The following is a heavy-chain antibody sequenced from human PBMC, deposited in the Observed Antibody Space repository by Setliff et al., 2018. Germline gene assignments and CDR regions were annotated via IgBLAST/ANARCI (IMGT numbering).Heavy chain of an antibody. D-gene: IGHD5-12*01. CDR3: ARERGDIVTTTSYYYYLDV. V-gene: IGHV1-18*01. CDR1: GYPFTNYG. CDR2: ISTYNVNT. J-gene: IGHJ6*03. Sequence: ASVKVSCKASGYPFTNYGITWVRQAPGQGLEWLGWISTYNVNTTYAQKLQDRVTMTTDTSTSTAYMELSSLRSEDTAVYYCARERGDIVTTTSYYYYLDVWGKGTTVTVSS.